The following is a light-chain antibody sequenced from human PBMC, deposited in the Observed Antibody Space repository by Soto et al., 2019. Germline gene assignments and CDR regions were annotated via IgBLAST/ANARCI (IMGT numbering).Light chain of an antibody. CDR1: QSIGTY. Sequence: EIVLTQSPVTLSLSPGERATLSCRASQSIGTYLAWYQQKPDLAPRLLIYHASNRATGIPARFSGSGSGTDFTLTISSLEPEDFAVYYCQQRSDWTRTFGQGTKVEVK. V-gene: IGKV3-11*01. CDR3: QQRSDWTRT. CDR2: HAS. J-gene: IGKJ1*01.